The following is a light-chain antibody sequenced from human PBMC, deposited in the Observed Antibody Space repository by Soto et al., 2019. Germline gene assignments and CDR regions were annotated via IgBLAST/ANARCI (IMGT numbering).Light chain of an antibody. Sequence: QSVLTQPPSVSGAPGQRVTISCTGSSSNIGAGYDVHWYQQLPGTAPKLLIYGNINRPSGVPDRFSASKSGTSASLAITGLHAEDEADYYCQSYASSLTYVFGTGTQLTVL. CDR2: GNI. V-gene: IGLV1-40*01. CDR1: SSNIGAGYD. CDR3: QSYASSLTYV. J-gene: IGLJ1*01.